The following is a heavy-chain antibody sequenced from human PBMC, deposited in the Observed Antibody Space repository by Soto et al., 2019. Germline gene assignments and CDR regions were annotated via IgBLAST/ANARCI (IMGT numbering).Heavy chain of an antibody. CDR2: ISYDGSNK. Sequence: LRLSCAASGFTFSSYAMHRVRQAPGKGLEWVAVISYDGSNKYYADSVKGRFTISRDNSKNTLYLQMNSLRAEDTAVYYCARTIFGVVIIGAFDIWGQGTMVT. V-gene: IGHV3-30-3*01. J-gene: IGHJ3*02. CDR3: ARTIFGVVIIGAFDI. CDR1: GFTFSSYA. D-gene: IGHD3-3*01.